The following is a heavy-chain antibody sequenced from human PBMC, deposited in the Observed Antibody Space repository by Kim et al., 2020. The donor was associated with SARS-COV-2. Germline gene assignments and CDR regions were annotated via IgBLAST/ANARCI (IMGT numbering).Heavy chain of an antibody. V-gene: IGHV1-24*01. CDR2: FDPEDGET. CDR1: GYTHTELS. J-gene: IGHJ6*02. Sequence: ASVKVSCKVSGYTHTELSMHWVRQAPGKGLEWMGGFDPEDGETIYAQKFQGRVTMTEDTSTDTAYMELSSLRSEDTAVYYCATAAAVVVPAAMRERDYYYYYGMDVWGQGTMVTVSS. D-gene: IGHD2-2*01. CDR3: ATAAAVVVPAAMRERDYYYYYGMDV.